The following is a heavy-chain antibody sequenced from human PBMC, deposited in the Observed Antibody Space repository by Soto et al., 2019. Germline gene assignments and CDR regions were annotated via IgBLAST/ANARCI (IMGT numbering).Heavy chain of an antibody. CDR3: ARMVLWSGYSSESYYFDY. D-gene: IGHD3-3*01. J-gene: IGHJ4*02. CDR1: GYTFTSYA. V-gene: IGHV1-3*01. Sequence: ASVKVSCKASGYTFTSYAMHWVRQAPGQRLEWMGWINAGNGNTKYSQKFQGRVTITRDTSASTAYMELSSLRSEDTAVYYCARMVLWSGYSSESYYFDYWGQGTLVTVSS. CDR2: INAGNGNT.